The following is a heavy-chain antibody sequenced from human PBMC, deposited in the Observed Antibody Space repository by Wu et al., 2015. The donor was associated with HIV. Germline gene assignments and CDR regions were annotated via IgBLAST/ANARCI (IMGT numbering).Heavy chain of an antibody. CDR2: INPKSGHT. CDR1: QYTFINYD. Sequence: QVQLVQSGAEVTEPGASVMVSCKASQYTFINYDVHWVRQAAGQGLEWMGWINPKSGHTGYSQNFQGRVTLTRDTSISTAYMELSSLRPDDTAVYYCATASEGVDVSLDYWGQGTLVTVSS. D-gene: IGHD3-10*01. CDR3: ATASEGVDVSLDY. J-gene: IGHJ4*02. V-gene: IGHV1-8*01.